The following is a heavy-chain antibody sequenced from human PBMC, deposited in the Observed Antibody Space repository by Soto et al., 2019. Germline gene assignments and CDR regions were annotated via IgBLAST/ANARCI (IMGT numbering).Heavy chain of an antibody. D-gene: IGHD3-9*01. J-gene: IGHJ3*01. CDR3: ARVVLTITRGAFDA. CDR1: GGSISSSHW. V-gene: IGHV4-4*02. CDR2: IYHSGSS. Sequence: QVQLQESGPGLVKPSGTLSLTCAVSGGSISSSHWWCCVRQSPGKGLEYIGEIYHSGSSNSNPSLQSRVTLSVDMSKNPFSLTLTSVTAADTAVYYCARVVLTITRGAFDAWGQGTLVIVSS.